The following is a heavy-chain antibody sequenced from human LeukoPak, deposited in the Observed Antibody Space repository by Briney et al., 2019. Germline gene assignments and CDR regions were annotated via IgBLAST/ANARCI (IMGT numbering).Heavy chain of an antibody. CDR3: ARHEGNVLTDNWFDP. V-gene: IGHV5-51*01. J-gene: IGHJ5*02. D-gene: IGHD2-21*02. CDR1: GYSFTDHW. Sequence: AGESLKISCKSFGYSFTDHWVAWVRQMPGKGLEWMGIIYPGDSDTRYSPSFQGQVTISADKSISTAYLQWSSLKASDTAMYYCARHEGNVLTDNWFDPWGQGTLVTVSS. CDR2: IYPGDSDT.